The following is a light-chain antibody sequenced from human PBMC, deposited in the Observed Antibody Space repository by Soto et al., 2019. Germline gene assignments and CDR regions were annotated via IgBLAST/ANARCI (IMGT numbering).Light chain of an antibody. CDR2: AAS. CDR3: QQFNSYPIT. J-gene: IGKJ5*01. Sequence: DVQMTQSPSSLSASVGDEVTITCRASQTIMTYLNWYQQKPGKAPKLLIYAASTLQSGVPSRFSGSGSGTEFTLTISSLQPEDFATYYCQQFNSYPITFGQGTRLEIK. V-gene: IGKV1-9*01. CDR1: QTIMTY.